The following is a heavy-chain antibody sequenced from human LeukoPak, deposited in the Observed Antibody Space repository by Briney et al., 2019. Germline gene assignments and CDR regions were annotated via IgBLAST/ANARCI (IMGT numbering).Heavy chain of an antibody. V-gene: IGHV5-51*01. D-gene: IGHD6-13*01. CDR2: IYPGDSDT. Sequence: GESLKISCKGSAYSFTSYCIGWVPQMPGKGLEWMGIIYPGDSDTRYNPSFQGQVTISADKSISTAYLQWSSLKASDTAMYYCARHGSIASRRNWFDLWGQGTLVAVSS. CDR3: ARHGSIASRRNWFDL. CDR1: AYSFTSYC. J-gene: IGHJ5*02.